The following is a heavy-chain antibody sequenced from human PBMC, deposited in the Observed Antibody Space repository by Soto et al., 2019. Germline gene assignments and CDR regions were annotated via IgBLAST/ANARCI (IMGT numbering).Heavy chain of an antibody. D-gene: IGHD2-21*02. CDR3: ARGYCGGDCRSKMNWFDP. CDR2: IYYSGST. V-gene: IGHV4-59*01. J-gene: IGHJ5*02. Sequence: SETLSLTCTVSGGSISSYYWSWIRQPPGKGLEWIGYIYYSGSTNYNPSLKSRVTISVDTSKNQFSLKLSSVTAADTAVYYCARGYCGGDCRSKMNWFDPWGKGXLVTVSS. CDR1: GGSISSYY.